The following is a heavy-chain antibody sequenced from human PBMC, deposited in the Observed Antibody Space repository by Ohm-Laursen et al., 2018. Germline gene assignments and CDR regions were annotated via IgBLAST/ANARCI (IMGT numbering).Heavy chain of an antibody. CDR1: GYSFSDYH. Sequence: SVKVSCKVSGYSFSDYHIHWVRQVPGQGLEWMGRIDPYSDDTKYAQNFQGRVTMTTDTSIGTAYMELSRLTSDDTGVYYCATLTARLNYYFDYWGQGTLVTVSS. V-gene: IGHV1-2*05. CDR2: IDPYSDDT. CDR3: ATLTARLNYYFDY. D-gene: IGHD6-6*01. J-gene: IGHJ4*02.